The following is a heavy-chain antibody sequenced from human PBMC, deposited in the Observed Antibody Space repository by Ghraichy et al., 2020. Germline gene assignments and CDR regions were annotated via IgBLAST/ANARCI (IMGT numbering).Heavy chain of an antibody. CDR3: AKDLTGDFYWYFDL. J-gene: IGHJ2*01. V-gene: IGHV3-9*01. CDR1: GFTFDDYA. CDR2: ISWNSGSI. Sequence: SLNISCAASGFTFDDYAMHWVRQAPGKGLEWVSGISWNSGSIGYADSVKGRFTISRDNAKNSLYLQMNSLRAEDTALYYCAKDLTGDFYWYFDLWGRGTLVTVSS. D-gene: IGHD7-27*01.